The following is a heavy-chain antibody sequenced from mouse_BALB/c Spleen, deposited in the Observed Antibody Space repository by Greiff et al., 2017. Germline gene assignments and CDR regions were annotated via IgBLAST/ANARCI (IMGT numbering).Heavy chain of an antibody. J-gene: IGHJ4*01. D-gene: IGHD2-4*01. CDR1: GYSITSDYA. CDR2: ISYSGST. Sequence: EVQLQQSGPGLVKPSQSLSLTCTVTGYSITSDYAWNWIRQFPGNKLEWMGYISYSGSTSYNPSLKSRISITRDTSKNQFFLQLNSVTTEDTATYYCARKDIGITDAMDYWGQGTSVTVSS. CDR3: ARKDIGITDAMDY. V-gene: IGHV3-2*02.